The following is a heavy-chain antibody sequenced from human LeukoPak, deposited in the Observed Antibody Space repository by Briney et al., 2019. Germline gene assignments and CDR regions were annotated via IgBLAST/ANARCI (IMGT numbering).Heavy chain of an antibody. V-gene: IGHV3-30*04. CDR3: ASGRNLRYSN. J-gene: IGHJ3*01. CDR1: GFTSSSYA. D-gene: IGHD3-9*01. CDR2: ISYDGSNK. Sequence: GGSLRLSCAASGFTSSSYAMHWVRQAPGKGLEWVAVISYDGSNKYYADSVKGRFTISRDNSKNTLYLQMNSLRVEDTAVYYCASGRNLRYSNWGQGTMVTVSS.